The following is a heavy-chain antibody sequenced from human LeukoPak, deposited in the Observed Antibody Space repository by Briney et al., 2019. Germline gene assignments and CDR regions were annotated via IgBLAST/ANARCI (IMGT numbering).Heavy chain of an antibody. V-gene: IGHV3-74*01. CDR3: ASSTRSSISCCFEY. Sequence: PGGSLRLSCAASGFTFSSYWMHWVRQAPGKGLVWVSRINSDGSSTSYADSVKGRFTISRDNAKNTLYLQMNSLRAEDTAVYYCASSTRSSISCCFEYWGQGTLVTVSS. CDR2: INSDGSST. D-gene: IGHD2-2*01. J-gene: IGHJ4*02. CDR1: GFTFSSYW.